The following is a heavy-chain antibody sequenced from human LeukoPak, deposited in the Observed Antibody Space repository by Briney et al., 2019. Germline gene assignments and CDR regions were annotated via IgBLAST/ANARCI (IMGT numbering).Heavy chain of an antibody. D-gene: IGHD3-3*01. Sequence: PGGSLRLSCAASGFIFIGYFMSWVRQAPGKGLEWVASIKHDGSEKYYVDSVRGRFTISRDNTKNLLYLQMSSLRAEDTAVYYCATDRGWRTSGYYLYYFEYWGQGTLVTFSS. J-gene: IGHJ4*02. CDR1: GFIFIGYF. V-gene: IGHV3-7*01. CDR3: ATDRGWRTSGYYLYYFEY. CDR2: IKHDGSEK.